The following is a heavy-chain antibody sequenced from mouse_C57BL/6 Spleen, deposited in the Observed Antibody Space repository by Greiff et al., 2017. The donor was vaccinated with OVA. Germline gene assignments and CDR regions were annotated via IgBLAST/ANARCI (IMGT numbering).Heavy chain of an antibody. J-gene: IGHJ3*01. V-gene: IGHV1-64*01. CDR1: GYTFTSYW. CDR3: ARPYDYDEGFAY. Sequence: VQLQQPGAELVKPGASVKLSCKASGYTFTSYWMHWVKQRPGQGLEWIGMIHPNSGSTNYNEKFKSKATLTVDKSSSTAYMQLSSLTSEDSAVYYCARPYDYDEGFAYWGQGTLVTVSA. CDR2: IHPNSGST. D-gene: IGHD2-4*01.